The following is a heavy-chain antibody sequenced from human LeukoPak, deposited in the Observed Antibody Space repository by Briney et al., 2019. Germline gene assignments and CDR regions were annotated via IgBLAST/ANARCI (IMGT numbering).Heavy chain of an antibody. V-gene: IGHV3-7*01. Sequence: QPGGSLRLSCAASGFTFSNYWMPWVRQAPGKGLEWVAHINQDGSEEHYMDSVKARFTISRDNAKNSLSLQMNSLRAEDTAVYYCVRDGGVSGYDLLDYWGQGTLVTVSS. CDR1: GFTFSNYW. D-gene: IGHD5-12*01. CDR2: INQDGSEE. CDR3: VRDGGVSGYDLLDY. J-gene: IGHJ4*02.